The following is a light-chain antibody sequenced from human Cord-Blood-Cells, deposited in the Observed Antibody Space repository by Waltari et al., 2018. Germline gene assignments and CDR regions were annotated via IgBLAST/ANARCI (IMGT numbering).Light chain of an antibody. CDR1: KLGDKY. J-gene: IGLJ3*02. CDR3: QAWDSSTWV. CDR2: QDS. V-gene: IGLV3-1*01. Sequence: SYELTQPPSVSVSPGQTASITCSGDKLGDKYACWYQQKPGQSPVLVIYQDSKRPSGSPARFSGSNSGNTATLTISGTQAMDEDDYYCQAWDSSTWVFGGGTKLTVL.